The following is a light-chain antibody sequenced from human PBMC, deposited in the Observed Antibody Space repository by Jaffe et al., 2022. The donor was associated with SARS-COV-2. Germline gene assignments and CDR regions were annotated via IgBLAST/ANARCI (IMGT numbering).Light chain of an antibody. CDR2: GAS. CDR3: QQYYYWPT. Sequence: EVVMTQSPATLSVSPGERATLSCRASQSVSSNLAWYHQKPGQAPRLLIYGASTRATGIPARFSGGGSGTEFTLTISSLQSEDFAVYYCQQYYYWPTFGQGTRLEIK. J-gene: IGKJ5*01. V-gene: IGKV3-15*01. CDR1: QSVSSN.